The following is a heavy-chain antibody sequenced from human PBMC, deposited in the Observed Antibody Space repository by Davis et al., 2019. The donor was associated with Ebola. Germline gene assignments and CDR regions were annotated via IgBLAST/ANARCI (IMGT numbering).Heavy chain of an antibody. V-gene: IGHV3-9*01. J-gene: IGHJ5*02. D-gene: IGHD3-9*01. Sequence: SLKISCAASGFTFDDYAMHWVRQAPGKGLEWVSGISWNSGSIGYADSVKGRFTISGDNAKNSLYLQMNSLRAEDTALYHCARVNAVTGYSRFDPWGQGTLVTVSS. CDR3: ARVNAVTGYSRFDP. CDR1: GFTFDDYA. CDR2: ISWNSGSI.